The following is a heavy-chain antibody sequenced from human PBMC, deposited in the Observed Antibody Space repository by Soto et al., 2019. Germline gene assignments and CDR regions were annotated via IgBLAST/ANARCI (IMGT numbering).Heavy chain of an antibody. V-gene: IGHV3-7*03. D-gene: IGHD3-3*01. CDR1: GFTFSSYW. Sequence: VGSLRLSCAASGFTFSSYWMSWVRQAPGKGLEWVANIKQDGRDKYYAYSVKGRFTISRDNAKNSLYLQMNSLRAEDTAVYYCAREYDFWRGYSPYYSYYGMDXWGQGTTVTVS. CDR3: AREYDFWRGYSPYYSYYGMDX. CDR2: IKQDGRDK. J-gene: IGHJ6*02.